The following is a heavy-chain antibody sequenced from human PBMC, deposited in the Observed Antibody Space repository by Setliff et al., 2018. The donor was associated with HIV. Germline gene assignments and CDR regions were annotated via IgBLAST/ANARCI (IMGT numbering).Heavy chain of an antibody. J-gene: IGHJ3*01. CDR1: GTSFSGYY. Sequence: PSETLSLTCAVFGTSFSGYYFSWIRQPPGKGLEWIGEVNYSGSTNYNPSLKSRVSISVDTSKTQFSLKLSSVTAADTAVYYCARGGLVVATIWDAFDLWGQGTMVTVS. D-gene: IGHD5-12*01. CDR2: VNYSGST. V-gene: IGHV4-34*01. CDR3: ARGGLVVATIWDAFDL.